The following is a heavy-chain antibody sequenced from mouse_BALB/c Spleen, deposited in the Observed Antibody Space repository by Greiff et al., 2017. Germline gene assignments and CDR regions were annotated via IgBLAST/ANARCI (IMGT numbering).Heavy chain of an antibody. J-gene: IGHJ1*01. V-gene: IGHV1-63*02. D-gene: IGHD2-4*01. CDR3: ARGDYDYDWYFDV. CDR1: GYTFTNYW. CDR2: IYPGGGYT. Sequence: QVQLKQSGAELVRPGTSVKISCKASGYTFTNYWLGWVKQRPGHGLEWIGDIYPGGGYTNYNEKFKGKATLTADTSSSTAYMQLSSLTSEDSAVYFCARGDYDYDWYFDVWGAGTTVTVSS.